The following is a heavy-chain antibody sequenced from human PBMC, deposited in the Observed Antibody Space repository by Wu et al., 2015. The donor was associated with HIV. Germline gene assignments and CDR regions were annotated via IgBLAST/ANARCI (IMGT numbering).Heavy chain of an antibody. J-gene: IGHJ2*01. CDR3: ARIVIPPDWGSYHGVWYFDL. Sequence: QVQLQESGPGPGKAFGDPVSHLPCLWWLHDSELLELGPAAPREGTGVDWIYLLHGSAYNNPSLQSRVTISMDTAKKQVSLKLTSVTAADTAVYWCARIVIPPDWGSYHGVWYFDLWGRGTLVAVSS. V-gene: IGHV4-59*01. CDR2: LLHGSA. D-gene: IGHD3-16*02. CDR1: WLHDSEL.